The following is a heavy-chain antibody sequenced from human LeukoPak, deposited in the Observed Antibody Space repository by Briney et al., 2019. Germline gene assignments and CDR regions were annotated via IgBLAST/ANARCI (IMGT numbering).Heavy chain of an antibody. Sequence: ASVKVSCKASGGTFSSYAISWVRQAPGQGLEWMGWINPNIGDTNYAQKFQGRVTMTRDTSISTAYMELSRLTSDDTAVYYCARDGAFDIRGQGAMVTVSS. CDR2: INPNIGDT. J-gene: IGHJ3*02. CDR1: GGTFSSYA. V-gene: IGHV1-2*02. CDR3: ARDGAFDI.